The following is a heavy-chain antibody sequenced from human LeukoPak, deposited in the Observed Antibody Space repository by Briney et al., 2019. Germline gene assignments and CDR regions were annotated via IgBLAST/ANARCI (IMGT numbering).Heavy chain of an antibody. V-gene: IGHV3-9*01. J-gene: IGHJ4*02. CDR2: SSWNSGSI. Sequence: GRSLRLSCAASGFTFADYAMHWVRQAPGKGLEWVSGSSWNSGSIGYADSVKGRFTISRDNAKTSLYLQMNSLRAEDTALYYCVKDKGVEAAAGTWGGFDYWGQGTLVTVSS. CDR3: VKDKGVEAAAGTWGGFDY. D-gene: IGHD6-13*01. CDR1: GFTFADYA.